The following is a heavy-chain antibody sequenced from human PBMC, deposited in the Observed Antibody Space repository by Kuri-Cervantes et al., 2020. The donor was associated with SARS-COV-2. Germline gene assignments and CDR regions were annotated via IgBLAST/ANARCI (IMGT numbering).Heavy chain of an antibody. D-gene: IGHD6-6*01. CDR2: ISGSGGST. V-gene: IGHV3-23*01. CDR1: GFTFSSYS. CDR3: AKDLGASIAARLGAFDI. J-gene: IGHJ3*02. Sequence: GESLKISCAASGFTFSSYSMNWVRQAPGKGLEWVSAISGSGGSTYYADSVKGRFTISRDNSKNTLYLQMNSLRAEDTAVYYCAKDLGASIAARLGAFDIWGQGTMVTVSS.